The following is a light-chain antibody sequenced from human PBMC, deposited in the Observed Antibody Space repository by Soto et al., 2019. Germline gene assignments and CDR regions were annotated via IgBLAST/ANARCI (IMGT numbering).Light chain of an antibody. J-gene: IGLJ2*01. V-gene: IGLV2-14*01. Sequence: QSALTQPASVSGSPGQSITISCTGTSSDVGGYNYVSWHQQHPGKAPKLMIYDVSNLPSGVSNRFSGSKSGNTASLTISGLQAEDEADYYCSSYTSSSIPHVIFGGGTKLTVL. CDR3: SSYTSSSIPHVI. CDR2: DVS. CDR1: SSDVGGYNY.